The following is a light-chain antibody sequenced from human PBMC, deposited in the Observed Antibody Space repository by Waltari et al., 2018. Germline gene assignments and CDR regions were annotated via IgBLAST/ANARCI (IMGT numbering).Light chain of an antibody. CDR3: HAAADNNWF. J-gene: IGLJ2*01. CDR2: QDT. CDR1: VLAEQY. V-gene: IGLV3-27*01. Sequence: YDLAQTFSVSVSPGQTAPLPCSGDVLAEQYVRWFQQRPGHAPTCILYQDTERPSGIPERFSGSSAGSTVTLTIRGALLEDEADYHCHAAADNNWFFGGGTKLTVL.